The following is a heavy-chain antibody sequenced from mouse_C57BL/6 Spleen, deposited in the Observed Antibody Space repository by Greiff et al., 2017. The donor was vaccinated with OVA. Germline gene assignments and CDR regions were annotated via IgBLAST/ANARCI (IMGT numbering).Heavy chain of an antibody. CDR3: ARSITTVVDPFDY. CDR2: IDPSDSYT. CDR1: GYTFTSYW. Sequence: VQLQQPGAELVRPGTSVKLSCKASGYTFTSYWMHWVKQRPGQGLEWIGVIDPSDSYTNYNQKFKGKATLTVDTSSSTAYMQLSSLTSEDSAVYYCARSITTVVDPFDYWGQGTTLTVSS. J-gene: IGHJ2*01. D-gene: IGHD1-1*01. V-gene: IGHV1-59*01.